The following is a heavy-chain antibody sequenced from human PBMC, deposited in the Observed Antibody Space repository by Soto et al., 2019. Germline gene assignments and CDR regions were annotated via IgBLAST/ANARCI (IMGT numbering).Heavy chain of an antibody. J-gene: IGHJ5*02. D-gene: IGHD6-6*01. CDR1: GYTFFSYG. CDR3: ARDLIAVRPGWFDP. V-gene: IGHV1-18*04. CDR2: ISACNGNT. Sequence: QVQLVQSGAEVKKPGAAVKVSCKASGYTFFSYGISWVRQAPGQGLEWMGWISACNGNTNYAQNLQGRVTMTTDTSTSTAYMELRSLRSDDTAVYYCARDLIAVRPGWFDPWGQGTLVTVSS.